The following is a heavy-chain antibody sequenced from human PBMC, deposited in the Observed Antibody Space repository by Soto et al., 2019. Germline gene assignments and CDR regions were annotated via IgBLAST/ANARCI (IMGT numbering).Heavy chain of an antibody. V-gene: IGHV4-61*01. J-gene: IGHJ5*02. CDR3: ARVKAGYYGSGSYRHSWFDP. CDR2: IYYSGST. Sequence: QVQLQESGPGLVKPSETLSLTCTVSGGSVSSGSYYWSWIRQPPGKGLEWIGYIYYSGSTNYNPSLKSRVTISVDTSKNQFSLKLSSVTAADTAVYYSARVKAGYYGSGSYRHSWFDPWGQGTLVTVSS. D-gene: IGHD3-10*01. CDR1: GGSVSSGSYY.